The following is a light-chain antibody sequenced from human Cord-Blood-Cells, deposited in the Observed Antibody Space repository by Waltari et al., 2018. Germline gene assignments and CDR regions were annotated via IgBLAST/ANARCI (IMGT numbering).Light chain of an antibody. CDR2: DAS. V-gene: IGKV1-13*02. CDR3: QQFNSYLV. J-gene: IGKJ4*01. Sequence: ALQLTQSPSSMSASVGESVNITCRASQGINSSLALYQQKPGKAPKLLIYDASSLESGVPSRFSGSGSDTDFTLTISSLQPEDFATYYCQQFNSYLVFGGGTKVEIK. CDR1: QGINSS.